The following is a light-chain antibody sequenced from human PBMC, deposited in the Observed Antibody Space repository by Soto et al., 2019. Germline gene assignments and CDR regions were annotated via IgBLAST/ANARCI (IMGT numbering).Light chain of an antibody. CDR3: CSYAGNRIFI. Sequence: QSVLTQPASVSGSPGQSITISCIGTSSDVGAYDLVSWYQQHPGTAPRLIIYENIRRPSGIAGRFSGSKSGNTASLTISGLRSEDEANYHCCSYAGNRIFIFGGGTKLTVL. CDR2: ENI. V-gene: IGLV2-23*01. CDR1: SSDVGAYDL. J-gene: IGLJ2*01.